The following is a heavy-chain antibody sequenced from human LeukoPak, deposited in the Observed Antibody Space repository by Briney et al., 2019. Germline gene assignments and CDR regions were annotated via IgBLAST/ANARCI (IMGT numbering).Heavy chain of an antibody. J-gene: IGHJ4*02. CDR3: ARGLNESPGLDY. Sequence: GGSLRLSCEGSGFMFNKYWMNWVRQAPGKGLEWVAKTNQDGSVKDCVDSVKGRFTISRDNAKNSLYLQMNSLRAEDTAVYFCARGLNESPGLDYWGLGTLVTVSS. D-gene: IGHD3-22*01. CDR1: GFMFNKYW. CDR2: TNQDGSVK. V-gene: IGHV3-7*04.